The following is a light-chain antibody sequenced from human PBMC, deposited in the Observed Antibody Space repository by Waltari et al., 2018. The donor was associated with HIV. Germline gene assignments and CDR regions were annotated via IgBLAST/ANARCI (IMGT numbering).Light chain of an antibody. J-gene: IGLJ3*02. Sequence: QSSLTQPASLSGSPGQTIAISCTGSSRDIGYPKFVSWYQQRSGNAPRLFMYGVTIRASGISGRFSGSKSENTASLTISGLQIEDEADYYCTSYTTRNILMFGGGT. CDR1: SRDIGYPKF. CDR2: GVT. CDR3: TSYTTRNILM. V-gene: IGLV2-14*03.